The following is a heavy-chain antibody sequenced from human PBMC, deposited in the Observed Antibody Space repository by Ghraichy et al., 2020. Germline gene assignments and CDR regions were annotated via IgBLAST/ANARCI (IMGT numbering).Heavy chain of an antibody. J-gene: IGHJ2*01. CDR3: ARFPLPRRAAGGDWYFDL. Sequence: GESLNISCEGSGFSFSDYSMIWVRLTPRKALEWVSYITGSSITIFYTDSVKGRFTISRDNAKNSLYLQMNSLRAEDTAVYYCARFPLPRRAAGGDWYFDLWDRGTLVTGSS. V-gene: IGHV3-48*01. CDR2: ITGSSITI. D-gene: IGHD6-13*01. CDR1: GFSFSDYS.